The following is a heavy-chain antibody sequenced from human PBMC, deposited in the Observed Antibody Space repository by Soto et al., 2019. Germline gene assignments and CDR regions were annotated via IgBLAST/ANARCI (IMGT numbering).Heavy chain of an antibody. CDR2: ISSSGTTT. J-gene: IGHJ4*02. D-gene: IGHD3-22*01. Sequence: GGSLRLSCAASGFTFSTSEMSWVRQAPGKGLEWVSHISSSGTTTYYADSVKGRFTISRDNANHSLYLQMNSLRVADTAVYYCARWEVVTGLDYWGQGTLVTVSS. CDR3: ARWEVVTGLDY. V-gene: IGHV3-48*03. CDR1: GFTFSTSE.